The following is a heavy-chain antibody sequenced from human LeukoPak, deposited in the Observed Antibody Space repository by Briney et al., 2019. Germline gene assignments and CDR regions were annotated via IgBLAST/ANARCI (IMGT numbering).Heavy chain of an antibody. D-gene: IGHD6-19*01. V-gene: IGHV1-2*02. CDR1: GYTFTGSY. CDR2: INPNSGGT. Sequence: ASVKVSCEASGYTFTGSYLHWVRQAPGQELEWMGWINPNSGGTNYAQKFQGRVTMTRDTSISTAYVELSRLTSDDTAVYYCARQYSSGWCYDYWGQGTLVTVSS. CDR3: ARQYSSGWCYDY. J-gene: IGHJ4*02.